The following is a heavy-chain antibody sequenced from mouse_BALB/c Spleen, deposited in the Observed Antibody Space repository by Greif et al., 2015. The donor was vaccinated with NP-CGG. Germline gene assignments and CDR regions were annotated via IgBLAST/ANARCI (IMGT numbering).Heavy chain of an antibody. CDR2: IYPGDGDT. CDR3: ARGELLAPDY. D-gene: IGHD1-1*01. V-gene: IGHV1-80*01. CDR1: GYAFSSYW. J-gene: IGHJ2*01. Sequence: QVQLQQSGAELVRPGSSVKISCKASGYAFSSYWMNWVKQRPGQGLEWIGQIYPGDGDTNYNGKFKGKATLTADKSSSTAYMQLSSLTSEDSAVYFCARGELLAPDYWGQGTTLTVSS.